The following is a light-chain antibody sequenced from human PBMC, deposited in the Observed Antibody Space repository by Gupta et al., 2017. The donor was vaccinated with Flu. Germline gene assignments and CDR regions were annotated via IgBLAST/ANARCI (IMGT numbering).Light chain of an antibody. CDR2: WAS. CDR1: QNIFYSSANKNY. J-gene: IGKJ1*01. V-gene: IGKV4-1*01. CDR3: QQYSSSPPT. Sequence: NCRSSQNIFYSSANKNYLAWYRQKPGQPPELLITWASTRESGVPDRFSGGGSGTDFSLTINSLQAEDVAVYYCQQYSSSPPTFGQGTRVGIK.